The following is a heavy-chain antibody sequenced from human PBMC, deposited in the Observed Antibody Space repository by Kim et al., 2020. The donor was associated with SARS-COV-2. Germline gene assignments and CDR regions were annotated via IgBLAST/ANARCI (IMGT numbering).Heavy chain of an antibody. Sequence: SETLSLTCTVSGGSISSYYWSWIRQPPGKGLEWIGYIYYSGSTNYNPSLKSRVTISVDTSKNQFSLKLSSVTAAGTAVYYCARARVGIFGVVTHFDYWGQGTLGTVSS. J-gene: IGHJ4*02. D-gene: IGHD3-3*01. V-gene: IGHV4-59*13. CDR3: ARARVGIFGVVTHFDY. CDR2: IYYSGST. CDR1: GGSISSYY.